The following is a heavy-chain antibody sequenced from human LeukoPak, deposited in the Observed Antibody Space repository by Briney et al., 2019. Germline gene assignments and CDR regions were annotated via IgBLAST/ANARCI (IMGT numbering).Heavy chain of an antibody. CDR2: ISSSSSYI. CDR3: ARDFVGAPYGSGFDY. V-gene: IGHV3-21*01. CDR1: GFTFNNYG. J-gene: IGHJ4*02. D-gene: IGHD3-10*01. Sequence: PGGSLRLSCAASGFTFNNYGMHWVRQAPGKGLEWVSSISSSSSYIYYADSVKGRFTISRDNAKNSLYLQMNSLRAEDTAVYYCARDFVGAPYGSGFDYWGQGTLVTVSS.